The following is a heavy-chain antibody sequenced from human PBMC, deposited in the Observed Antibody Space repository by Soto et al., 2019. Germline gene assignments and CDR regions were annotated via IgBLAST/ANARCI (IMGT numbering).Heavy chain of an antibody. CDR3: ARWPQLEPRFDY. CDR2: IYYSGST. V-gene: IGHV4-30-4*01. Sequence: PSETLSLTCTVSGGSISSGDYYWSWIRQPPGKGLEWIGYIYYSGSTYYNPSLKSRVTISVDRSKNQFSLKLSSVTAADTAVYYCARWPQLEPRFDYWGQGTLVTVSS. CDR1: GGSISSGDYY. J-gene: IGHJ4*02. D-gene: IGHD1-1*01.